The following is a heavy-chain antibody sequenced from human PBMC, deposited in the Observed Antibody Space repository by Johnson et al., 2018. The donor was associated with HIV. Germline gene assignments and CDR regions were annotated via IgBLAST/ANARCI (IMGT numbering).Heavy chain of an antibody. CDR2: ISSSGSTI. CDR1: GFTFSDYY. D-gene: IGHD3-22*01. V-gene: IGHV3-11*04. J-gene: IGHJ3*02. CDR3: AKDHYYDSSGYFDAFDI. Sequence: RLVESGGGLVKPGGSLRLSCAASGFTFSDYYMSWIRQAPGKGLEWVSYISSSGSTIYYADSVKGRFTISRDNSKNTLYLQMNSLRAEDTVVYYCAKDHYYDSSGYFDAFDIWGQGTMVTVSS.